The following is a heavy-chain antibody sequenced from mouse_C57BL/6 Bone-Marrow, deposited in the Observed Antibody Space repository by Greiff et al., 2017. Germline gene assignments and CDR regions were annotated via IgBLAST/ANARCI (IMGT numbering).Heavy chain of an antibody. V-gene: IGHV1-52*01. D-gene: IGHD2-2*01. CDR2: IDPSDSET. CDR3: ARQAWLRRGFAY. CDR1: GYTFTSYW. Sequence: QVQLQQPGAELVRPGSSVKLSCKASGYTFTSYWMHWVKQRPIQGLEWIGNIDPSDSETHYNQKFKDKATLTVDKSSSTAYMQLSSLTSEDSAVYYWARQAWLRRGFAYWGQGTRVTVSA. J-gene: IGHJ3*01.